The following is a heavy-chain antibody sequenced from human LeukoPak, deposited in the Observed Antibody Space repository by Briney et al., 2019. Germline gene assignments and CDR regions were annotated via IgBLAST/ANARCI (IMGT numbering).Heavy chain of an antibody. CDR1: GFTFSSYG. V-gene: IGHV3-30*02. J-gene: IGHJ6*02. CDR2: IRNDGSNK. D-gene: IGHD2-2*01. CDR3: AKDLVVPAAMYKTYYYYYGMDV. Sequence: PGGSLRLSCAASGFTFSSYGMHWVRQAPGKGLEWVAFIRNDGSNKYYADSVKGRFTISRDNSKNTLYLQMNSLRAEDTAVYYCAKDLVVPAAMYKTYYYYYGMDVWGQGTTVTVSS.